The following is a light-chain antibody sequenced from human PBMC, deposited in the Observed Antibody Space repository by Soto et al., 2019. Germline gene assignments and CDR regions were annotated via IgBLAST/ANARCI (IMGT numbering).Light chain of an antibody. CDR1: KNDIGVYDF. V-gene: IGLV2-8*01. J-gene: IGLJ1*01. CDR2: EVV. Sequence: LTQPPSASGSPGQSVTISCAGTKNDIGVYDFVSWYQHHPGKAPRLIIYEVVQRPSGVPDRFSGSKSGNTASLTVSGLQAADEADYFCKSYAGSNTYVFGSGTKVTVL. CDR3: KSYAGSNTYV.